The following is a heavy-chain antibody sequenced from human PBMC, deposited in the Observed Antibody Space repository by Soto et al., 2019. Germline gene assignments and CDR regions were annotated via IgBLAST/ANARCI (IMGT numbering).Heavy chain of an antibody. CDR3: ARAHYYDSSGLDY. J-gene: IGHJ4*02. CDR2: IYYSGST. CDR1: GGSISSGDYY. Sequence: SETLSLTCTVSGGSISSGDYYWSWIRQPPGKGLEWIGYIYYSGSTYYNPSLKSRVTISVDTSKNQFSLKLSSVTAADTAVYYCARAHYYDSSGLDYWGQGTLVTVSS. V-gene: IGHV4-30-4*01. D-gene: IGHD3-22*01.